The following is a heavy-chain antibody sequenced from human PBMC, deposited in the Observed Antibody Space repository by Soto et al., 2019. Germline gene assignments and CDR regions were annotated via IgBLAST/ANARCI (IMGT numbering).Heavy chain of an antibody. CDR1: GFTFSSYW. J-gene: IGHJ4*02. Sequence: EVQLVESGGGLVQPGGSLRLSCAASGFTFSSYWMSWVRQAPGKGLEWVANIKQDGSEKYYVDSVKGRFTISRDNAKNTLYLQMNRLRAAHKAVYYCARFQPGQYFFDYWGQGTLVTVSS. CDR2: IKQDGSEK. D-gene: IGHD6-19*01. V-gene: IGHV3-7*01. CDR3: ARFQPGQYFFDY.